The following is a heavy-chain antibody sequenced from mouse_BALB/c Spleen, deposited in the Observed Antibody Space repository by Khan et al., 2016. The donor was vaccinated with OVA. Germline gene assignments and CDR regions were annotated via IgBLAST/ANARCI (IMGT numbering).Heavy chain of an antibody. CDR1: GFTFSDNY. CDR2: IRKKASGYTT. V-gene: IGHV7-3*02. Sequence: EVELVESGGGLVEPGGSLRLSCATSGFTFSDNYMSWVRQPPGKALEWLGFIRKKASGYTTEYSASVKGRFTISRDNSQSILYLQMHSLRAEDSATYYCARVDYGYGFAYWGQGTLVTVSA. J-gene: IGHJ3*01. CDR3: ARVDYGYGFAY. D-gene: IGHD1-2*01.